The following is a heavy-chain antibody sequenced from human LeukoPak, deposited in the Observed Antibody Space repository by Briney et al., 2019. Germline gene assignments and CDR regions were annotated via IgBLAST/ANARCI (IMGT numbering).Heavy chain of an antibody. Sequence: GGSLRLSCATSGFTFSNHEMNWVRQAPGKGPEWVSYISGSGGTIHYAESVEGRFTISRDNAKNSLHLQMQSLRVEDTGVYYCARTVCSTISCYVLDHWGQGTPVTVSS. D-gene: IGHD2-2*01. V-gene: IGHV3-48*03. J-gene: IGHJ5*02. CDR1: GFTFSNHE. CDR2: ISGSGGTI. CDR3: ARTVCSTISCYVLDH.